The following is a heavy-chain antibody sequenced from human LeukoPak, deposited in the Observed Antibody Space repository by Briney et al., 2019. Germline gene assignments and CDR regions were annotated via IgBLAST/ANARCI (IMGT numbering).Heavy chain of an antibody. CDR1: GFIFSSYS. Sequence: GGSLRLSCAASGFIFSSYSMNWVRQAPGKGLEWVSSITSSSSYIYYADSVKGRFTISRDNAKNSLYLQMNSLRAEDTAVYYCARQSFKQLDFCFDYWGQGTLVTVSS. J-gene: IGHJ4*02. V-gene: IGHV3-21*01. CDR2: ITSSSSYI. D-gene: IGHD3-3*01. CDR3: ARQSFKQLDFCFDY.